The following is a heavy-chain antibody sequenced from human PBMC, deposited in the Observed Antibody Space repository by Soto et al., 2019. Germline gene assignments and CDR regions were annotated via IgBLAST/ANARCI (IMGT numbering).Heavy chain of an antibody. V-gene: IGHV1-3*05. D-gene: IGHD5-12*01. Sequence: QVQLVQSGAEEKKPGASVKVSCKASGYTFTNYATHWVRQAPGQRLEWMGWINAGNGNTKYSQKFQGRVTFTRDTSASTAYMELSSLRSEDTAVYYCARVSGYYLPDYWGQGTLVTVSS. CDR1: GYTFTNYA. CDR2: INAGNGNT. J-gene: IGHJ4*02. CDR3: ARVSGYYLPDY.